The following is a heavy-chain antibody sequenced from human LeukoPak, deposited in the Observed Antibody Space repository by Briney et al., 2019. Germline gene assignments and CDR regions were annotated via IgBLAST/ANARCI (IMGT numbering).Heavy chain of an antibody. D-gene: IGHD4-11*01. CDR1: GFIFSTYG. J-gene: IGHJ4*02. V-gene: IGHV3-30*02. CDR3: AEDQQLQPFHY. CDR2: IQFDGSIE. Sequence: GGCLRLSCTASGFIFSTYGMHWVRQAPGKGLEWVAFIQFDGSIEFYIDSVKGRFTISRDNSKNTLYLQMNSLRFEDTAVYYCAEDQQLQPFHYWGQGTLVTVSS.